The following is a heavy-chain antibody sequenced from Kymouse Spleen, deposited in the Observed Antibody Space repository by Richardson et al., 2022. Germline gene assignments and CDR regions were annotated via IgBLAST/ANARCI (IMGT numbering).Heavy chain of an antibody. D-gene: IGHD6-6*01. CDR2: INHSGST. J-gene: IGHJ5*02. CDR1: GGSFSGYY. V-gene: IGHV4-34*01. Sequence: QVQLQQWGAGLLKPSETLSLTCAVYGGSFSGYYWSWIRQPPGKGLEWIGEINHSGSTNYNPSLKSRVTISVDTSKNQFSLKLSSVTAADTAVYYCARGGVAAPRTGWFDPWGQGTLVTVSS. CDR3: ARGGVAAPRTGWFDP.